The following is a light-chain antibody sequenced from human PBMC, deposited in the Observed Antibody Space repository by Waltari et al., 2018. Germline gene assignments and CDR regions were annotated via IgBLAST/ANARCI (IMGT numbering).Light chain of an antibody. CDR3: GTWDSSLSGAV. J-gene: IGLJ7*01. CDR1: RSNIGNNY. Sequence: QSVLTQPPSVSAAPGQRVTISCSGGRSNIGNNYVSWYRQFPGTAPKHLIYEDNGGPSGVPGRFSGSKAGTSATLDITGLQAWDEADYYCGTWDSSLSGAVFGGGTHLTVL. CDR2: EDN. V-gene: IGLV1-51*02.